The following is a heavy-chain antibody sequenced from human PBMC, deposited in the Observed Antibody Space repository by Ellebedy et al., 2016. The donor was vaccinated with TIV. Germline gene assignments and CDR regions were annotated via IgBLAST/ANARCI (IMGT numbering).Heavy chain of an antibody. CDR1: GFTFSNYA. CDR2: ISSHGGNA. CDR3: VKAPDDYSDYYFDY. Sequence: PGGSLRLSCAASGFTFSNYAMSWVRQAPGKGLEWVSHISSHGGNAYYADSVMGRFTISRDNSNNTLCLQMNSLRAEDTAVYYCVKAPDDYSDYYFDYWGQGTLVTVSS. D-gene: IGHD4-11*01. V-gene: IGHV3-23*01. J-gene: IGHJ4*02.